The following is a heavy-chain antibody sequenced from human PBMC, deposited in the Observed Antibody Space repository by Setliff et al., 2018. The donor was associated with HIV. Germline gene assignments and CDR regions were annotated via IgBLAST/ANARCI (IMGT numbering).Heavy chain of an antibody. D-gene: IGHD1-26*01. V-gene: IGHV1-8*02. CDR1: GYTFTSFD. CDR3: ARASGGNSVENGFDI. Sequence: GASVKVSCKTSGYTFTSFDINWVRQATGQGLGWMGWMNPDSGNTGYAQKFQGRVTMTRKTSTSTAFMELISLRSEDTAVYYCARASGGNSVENGFDIWGQGTMVTVSS. J-gene: IGHJ3*02. CDR2: MNPDSGNT.